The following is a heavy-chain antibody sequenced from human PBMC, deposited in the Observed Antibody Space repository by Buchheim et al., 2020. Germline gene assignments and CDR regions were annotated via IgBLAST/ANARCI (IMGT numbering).Heavy chain of an antibody. Sequence: EVQLMESGGSLIQPGGSLRLSCAASGLTVSNKYMSWVRQAPGKGLEWISLIYSGGDTYYADSVKGRFTISRDISKNTLYLPMNSLRAEDTAVYYCARSVGATGWGDYWGQGTL. D-gene: IGHD1-26*01. CDR3: ARSVGATGWGDY. CDR2: IYSGGDT. CDR1: GLTVSNKY. V-gene: IGHV3-53*01. J-gene: IGHJ4*02.